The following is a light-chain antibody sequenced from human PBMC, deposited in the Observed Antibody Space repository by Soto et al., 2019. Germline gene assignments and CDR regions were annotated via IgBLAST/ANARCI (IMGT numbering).Light chain of an antibody. V-gene: IGLV2-14*01. CDR3: SSYTSSSTPHVV. CDR2: DVS. CDR1: SSDVGGYNY. Sequence: QSALTQPASVSGSPGQSITISCTGTSSDVGGYNYVSWYQQHPGKAPKLMIYDVSNRPSGVSNRFSGSKSGNTASLSISGLQAEDEADYYCSSYTSSSTPHVVFGGGTKLTVL. J-gene: IGLJ2*01.